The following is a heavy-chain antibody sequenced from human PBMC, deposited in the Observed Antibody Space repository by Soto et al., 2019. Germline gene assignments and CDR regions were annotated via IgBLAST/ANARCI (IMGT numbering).Heavy chain of an antibody. Sequence: VQLLESGGGLVQPGGSLRLSCAASGFTFSSYAMSWVRQAPGKGLEWVSAISGSGGSTYYADSVKGRFTISRDNSKNTLYLQMNSLRAEDTAVYYCAKDSHYYGDYPVIFDYWGQGTLVTVSS. V-gene: IGHV3-23*01. CDR2: ISGSGGST. J-gene: IGHJ4*02. CDR1: GFTFSSYA. D-gene: IGHD4-17*01. CDR3: AKDSHYYGDYPVIFDY.